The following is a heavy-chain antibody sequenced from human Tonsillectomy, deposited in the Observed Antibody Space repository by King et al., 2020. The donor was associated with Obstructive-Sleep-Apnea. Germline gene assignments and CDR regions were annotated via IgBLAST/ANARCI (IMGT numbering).Heavy chain of an antibody. J-gene: IGHJ3*02. CDR3: PRDLFYYNSGTSYEDTFDI. V-gene: IGHV1-18*01. CDR2: ISGHNGDT. D-gene: IGHD3-10*01. CDR1: GYNFKTYG. Sequence: QLVQSGGEVKKPGASVRVSCKASGYNFKTYGLSWVRQAPGQGLEWMGWISGHNGDTNYAQRLRGRVVMTADTTTSTAYMELSSLTPDDTAVYYCPRDLFYYNSGTSYEDTFDIWGQGTMVTVSS.